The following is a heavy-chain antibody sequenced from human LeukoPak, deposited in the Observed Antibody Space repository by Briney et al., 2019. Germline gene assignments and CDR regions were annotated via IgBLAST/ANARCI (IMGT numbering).Heavy chain of an antibody. CDR2: INPNSGDT. CDR1: GYTFTGYY. D-gene: IGHD3-22*01. V-gene: IGHV1-2*02. Sequence: GASVKVSCKASGYTFTGYYMHWVRQAPGQGFEWMGWINPNSGDTNYAQKFQGRVTMTRDTSISTAHMELSRLRSDDTAVYYCARDPGQYYYDSSGYYYLNAFDIWGQGTMVTVSS. CDR3: ARDPGQYYYDSSGYYYLNAFDI. J-gene: IGHJ3*02.